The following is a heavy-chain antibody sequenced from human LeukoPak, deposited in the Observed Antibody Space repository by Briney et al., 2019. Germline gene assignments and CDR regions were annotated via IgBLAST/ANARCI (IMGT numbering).Heavy chain of an antibody. CDR1: GFTFSSYG. CDR3: ARESYYYDSSGYYVYYFDY. CDR2: ISSSSSYI. D-gene: IGHD3-22*01. J-gene: IGHJ4*02. Sequence: KPGRSLRLSCAASGFTFSSYGMHWVRQAPGKGLEWVSSISSSSSYIHYADSVKGRFTISRDNAKNSLYLQMNSLRAEDTAVYYCARESYYYDSSGYYVYYFDYWGQGTLVTVSS. V-gene: IGHV3-21*01.